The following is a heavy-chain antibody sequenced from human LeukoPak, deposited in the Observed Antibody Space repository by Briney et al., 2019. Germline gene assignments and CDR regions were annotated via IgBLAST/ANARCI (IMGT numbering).Heavy chain of an antibody. D-gene: IGHD5-12*01. Sequence: PGGSLRLSCSASGFTFSSYAMHWVRQAPGKGLEYVSAISSNVGSTYYADSVKGRFTISSDNSKNTLYLQMRSLRAEDTAVYYCVKDRVATIRGDFDYWGQGTLVTVSS. CDR2: ISSNVGST. CDR3: VKDRVATIRGDFDY. V-gene: IGHV3-64D*06. CDR1: GFTFSSYA. J-gene: IGHJ4*02.